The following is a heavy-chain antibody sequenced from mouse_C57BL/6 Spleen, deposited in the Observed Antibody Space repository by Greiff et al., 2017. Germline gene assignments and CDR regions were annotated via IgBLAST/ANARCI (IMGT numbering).Heavy chain of an antibody. CDR3: ARSIPNYYGSSYPYYFDY. V-gene: IGHV1-72*01. CDR1: GYTFTSYW. J-gene: IGHJ2*01. Sequence: QVQLQQPGAELVKPGASVKLSCKASGYTFTSYWMHWVKQRPGRGLEWIGRIDPNSGGTKYNEKFKSKATLTVDKPSSTAYMQLSSLTSDDSAVYYCARSIPNYYGSSYPYYFDYWGQGTTLTVSS. CDR2: IDPNSGGT. D-gene: IGHD1-1*01.